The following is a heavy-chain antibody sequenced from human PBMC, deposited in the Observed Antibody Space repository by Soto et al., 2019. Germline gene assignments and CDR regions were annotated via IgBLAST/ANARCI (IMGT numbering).Heavy chain of an antibody. Sequence: SETLSLTCTVCGGSISTYYWSWIRQPPGKGLEWIGYIYYSGSTNYNPSLKSRVTMSVDTSKNQFSLKLSSVTAADTAVYYCIAALNPYYFDYWGRGTLVTVSS. J-gene: IGHJ4*02. D-gene: IGHD6-6*01. CDR2: IYYSGST. V-gene: IGHV4-59*01. CDR1: GGSISTYY. CDR3: IAALNPYYFDY.